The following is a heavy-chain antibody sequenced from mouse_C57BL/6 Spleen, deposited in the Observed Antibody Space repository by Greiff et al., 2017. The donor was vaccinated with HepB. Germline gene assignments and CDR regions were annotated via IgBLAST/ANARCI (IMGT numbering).Heavy chain of an antibody. CDR3: ATSYYSNYGENY. D-gene: IGHD2-5*01. Sequence: QVQLQQPGAELVMPGASVKLSCKASGYTFTSYWMHWVKQRPGQGLEWIGEIDPSDSYTNYNQKFKGKSTLTVDKSSSPAYMQLSSLTSEDSAVYYCATSYYSNYGENYWGQGTTLTVSS. V-gene: IGHV1-69*01. J-gene: IGHJ2*01. CDR1: GYTFTSYW. CDR2: IDPSDSYT.